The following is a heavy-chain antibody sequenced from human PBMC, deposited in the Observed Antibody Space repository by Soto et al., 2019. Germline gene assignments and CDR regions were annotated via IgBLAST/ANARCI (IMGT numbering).Heavy chain of an antibody. CDR3: ARVLCSGGSCYNHY. V-gene: IGHV1-8*01. D-gene: IGHD2-15*01. J-gene: IGHJ4*02. CDR1: GYTFTSYD. Sequence: QVQLVQSGAEVKKPGASVKVSCKASGYTFTSYDINWVRQATGQGLEWMGWMNPNSGNTGYAQKFQGRVTMTRNTSISTDYMELSSLTSEDTAVYYCARVLCSGGSCYNHYWGQGTLVTVSS. CDR2: MNPNSGNT.